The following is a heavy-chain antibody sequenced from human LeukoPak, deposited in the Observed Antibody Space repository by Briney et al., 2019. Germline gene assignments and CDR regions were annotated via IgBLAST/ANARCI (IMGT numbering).Heavy chain of an antibody. Sequence: TSETLSLTCTVPGGSISSYYWSWIRQPPGKGLEWIGDIYHTGSTHYNPSLKSRVTISVDTSKNQFSLKLSSVAAADTAVYYCARYCSSTTCILRGFDYWGQGTLVTVSS. CDR1: GGSISSYY. CDR3: ARYCSSTTCILRGFDY. V-gene: IGHV4-59*08. CDR2: IYHTGST. J-gene: IGHJ4*02. D-gene: IGHD2-2*01.